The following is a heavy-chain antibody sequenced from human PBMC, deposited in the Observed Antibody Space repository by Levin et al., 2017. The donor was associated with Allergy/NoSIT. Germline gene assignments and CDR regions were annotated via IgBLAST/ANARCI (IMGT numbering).Heavy chain of an antibody. V-gene: IGHV4-30-4*01. J-gene: IGHJ4*02. CDR1: GVSIRSGDYY. CDR3: ARLTLFDVFAGYYFDC. D-gene: IGHD3-9*01. CDR2: IYFSGNA. Sequence: SETLSLTCNVSGVSIRSGDYYWSWIRQAPGRGLEWIGHIYFSGNAHYSPSLKSRLSISVDTSKNQFALNLSSVTAAHTAVYFCARLTLFDVFAGYYFDCWGQGVLLTVSS.